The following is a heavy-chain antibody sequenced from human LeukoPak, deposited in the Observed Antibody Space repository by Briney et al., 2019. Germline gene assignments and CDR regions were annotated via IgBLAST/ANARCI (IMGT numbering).Heavy chain of an antibody. D-gene: IGHD3-22*01. Sequence: GGSLRLSCAASGFTFSSNYMSWVRQAPWKGLEWVSVIYSGGSTYYADSVKGRFTISRDNSKNTLYLQMNSLRAEDTAVYYCARGHAGYYYDSSGYFDYWGQGTLVTVSS. CDR3: ARGHAGYYYDSSGYFDY. CDR1: GFTFSSNY. CDR2: IYSGGST. V-gene: IGHV3-53*01. J-gene: IGHJ4*02.